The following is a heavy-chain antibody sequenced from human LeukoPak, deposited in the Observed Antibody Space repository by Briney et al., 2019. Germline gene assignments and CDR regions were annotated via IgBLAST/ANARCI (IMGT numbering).Heavy chain of an antibody. CDR1: GFSFNAYN. Sequence: GGSLRLSCAASGFSFNAYNMNWVRQAPGKGLEWVSSITSSSSYKYYTDSVKGRFTISRDNAENSLHLQMNSLRAEDTAVYYCASSGYDYGDYISPTLEYWGQGILVTVSS. V-gene: IGHV3-21*06. CDR2: ITSSSSYK. J-gene: IGHJ4*02. CDR3: ASSGYDYGDYISPTLEY. D-gene: IGHD4-17*01.